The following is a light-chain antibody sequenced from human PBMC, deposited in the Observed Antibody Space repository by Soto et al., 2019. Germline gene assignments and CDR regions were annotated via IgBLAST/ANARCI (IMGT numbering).Light chain of an antibody. CDR2: DNN. J-gene: IGLJ3*02. V-gene: IGLV1-40*01. CDR3: QSYDTSLSAVV. CDR1: SSNFGSLYG. Sequence: QSVLTQPPSVSGAPGQRVTISCTGSSSNFGSLYGIHWYQQLPGTAPKLVIYDNNNRPSGVPDRFSGSKSGTSASLAITGLQAEDEADYYCQSYDTSLSAVVFGGGTKLTVL.